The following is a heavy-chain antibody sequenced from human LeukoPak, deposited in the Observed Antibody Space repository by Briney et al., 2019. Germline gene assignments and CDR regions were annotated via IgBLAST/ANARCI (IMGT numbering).Heavy chain of an antibody. V-gene: IGHV1-2*02. Sequence: ASVKVSCKASGYTFTSYYMHWVRQAPGQGLEWMGWINPNSGGTNYAQKFQGRVTMTRDTSISTAYMELSRLRSDDTAVYYCARDRLSGYDWVDYWGQGTLVTVS. J-gene: IGHJ4*02. CDR1: GYTFTSYY. CDR2: INPNSGGT. D-gene: IGHD5-12*01. CDR3: ARDRLSGYDWVDY.